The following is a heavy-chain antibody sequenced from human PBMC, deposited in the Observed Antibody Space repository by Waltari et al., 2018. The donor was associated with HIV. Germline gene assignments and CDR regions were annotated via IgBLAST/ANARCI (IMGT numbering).Heavy chain of an antibody. D-gene: IGHD3-3*01. J-gene: IGHJ5*02. CDR1: GLTVKNEY. CDR2: IYGNGET. CDR3: AKGVRFLGP. Sequence: ATGGELVQPGGSLSLCGGVSGLTVKNEYMTWVRRSTSSGLEWIGTIYGNGETYSAASMRGRLFISRDDPGNRVFLHINNVNFADTASYFCAKGVRFLGPWSQETPVTVSS. V-gene: IGHV3-53*05.